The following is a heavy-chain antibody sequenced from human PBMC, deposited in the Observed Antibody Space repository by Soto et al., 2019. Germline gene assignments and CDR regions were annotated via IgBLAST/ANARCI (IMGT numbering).Heavy chain of an antibody. J-gene: IGHJ6*02. D-gene: IGHD2-15*01. V-gene: IGHV1-69*01. CDR2: IIPIFGTA. CDR3: ARDLPGLAVAAATGGMDV. CDR1: GGTFSSYA. Sequence: KVSCKASGGTFSSYAISWVRQAPGQGLEWMGGIIPIFGTANYAQKFQGRVAITADESTSTAYMELSSLRSEDTAVYYCARDLPGLAVAAATGGMDVWGQGTTVTVSS.